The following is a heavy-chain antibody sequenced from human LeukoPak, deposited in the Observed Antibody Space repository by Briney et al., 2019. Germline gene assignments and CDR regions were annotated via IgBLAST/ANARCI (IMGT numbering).Heavy chain of an antibody. CDR1: GYTFTNYA. CDR3: ARGRGPPNTNRDFYYYYYMDV. Sequence: GASVKVSCKAPGYTFTNYAIHWVRQAPGQRFEWMGWINAANGHTKYSQEFQDRITITRDTSATTAYMELSNLKSDDMALYYCARGRGPPNTNRDFYYYYYMDVWGTGTTVTVSS. CDR2: INAANGHT. D-gene: IGHD3-10*01. V-gene: IGHV1-3*03. J-gene: IGHJ6*03.